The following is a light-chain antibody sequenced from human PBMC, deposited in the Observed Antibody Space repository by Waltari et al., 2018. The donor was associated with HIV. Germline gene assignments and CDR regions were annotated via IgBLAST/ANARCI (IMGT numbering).Light chain of an antibody. CDR2: AAS. CDR1: QGISSY. J-gene: IGKJ3*01. Sequence: DIQLTQSPYFLSASVGDRVTITCRASQGISSYLAWYQQKPGKAPKLLMYAASTLQSGVPSRFSGSGSGTEFTLTISSLQPEDFATYYCLHLNSYPLTFGPGTKVEIK. CDR3: LHLNSYPLT. V-gene: IGKV1-9*01.